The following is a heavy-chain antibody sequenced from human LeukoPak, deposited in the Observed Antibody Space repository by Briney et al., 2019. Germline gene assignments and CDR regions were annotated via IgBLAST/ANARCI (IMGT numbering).Heavy chain of an antibody. CDR2: IYSGGST. CDR3: AKDLCGGSCYYFDY. J-gene: IGHJ4*02. CDR1: GFTVSSNY. V-gene: IGHV3-53*01. D-gene: IGHD2-15*01. Sequence: PGGSLRLSCAASGFTVSSNYMSWVRQAPGKGLEWVSVIYSGGSTYYADSVKGRFTISRDNSKNTLYLQMNSLRAEDTAVYYCAKDLCGGSCYYFDYWGQGTLVTVSS.